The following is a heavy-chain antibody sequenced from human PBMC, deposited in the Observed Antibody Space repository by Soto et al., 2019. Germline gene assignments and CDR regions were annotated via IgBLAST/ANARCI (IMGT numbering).Heavy chain of an antibody. CDR1: GGTFNTYA. V-gene: IGHV1-69*19. J-gene: IGHJ4*02. Sequence: QVQLVQSGAEMKKPGSSVQVSCQSSGGTFNTYAMNWVRQAPGQGPEWMGDISPMFGAANYAPKFQGRVTITADESTGTSYMQLSSLTSEDTALYFCAREVQVHTPAFVYWGQGPLVTVSS. CDR2: ISPMFGAA. CDR3: AREVQVHTPAFVY. D-gene: IGHD3-10*01.